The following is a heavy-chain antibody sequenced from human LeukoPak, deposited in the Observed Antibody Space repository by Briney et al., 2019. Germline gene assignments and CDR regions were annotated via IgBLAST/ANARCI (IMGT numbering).Heavy chain of an antibody. Sequence: GRSLRLSCAASGFTFIQHSMNWIRQAPGKGLEWVAVVSHNGGLTFYADSVRGRFTISRDNSKNTLYLQMNSLRAEDTAVYYCAKDLIGRAVAGLFDYWGQGTLVTVSS. CDR2: VSHNGGLT. V-gene: IGHV3-30*04. D-gene: IGHD6-19*01. CDR3: AKDLIGRAVAGLFDY. CDR1: GFTFIQHS. J-gene: IGHJ4*02.